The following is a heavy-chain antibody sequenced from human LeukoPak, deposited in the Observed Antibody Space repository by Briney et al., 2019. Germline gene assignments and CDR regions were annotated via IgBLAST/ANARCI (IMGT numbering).Heavy chain of an antibody. CDR1: GGSISSSTYY. V-gene: IGHV4-39*07. J-gene: IGHJ5*02. Sequence: PSETLSLTCSVSGGSISSSTYYWGWIRQPPGKGLEWIGNIYNSGSTYYNPSLKSRVTMSLDKSKNQFSLKLTSVTAADTAVYYCAREAAGQWFDPWGQGTLVTVSS. CDR3: AREAAGQWFDP. D-gene: IGHD6-25*01. CDR2: IYNSGST.